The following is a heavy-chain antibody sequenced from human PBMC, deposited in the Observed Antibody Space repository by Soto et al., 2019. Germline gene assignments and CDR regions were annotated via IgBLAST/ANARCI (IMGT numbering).Heavy chain of an antibody. V-gene: IGHV3-30*18. D-gene: IGHD3-3*01. Sequence: LYCAASVFTFSSYGVHWVRQAPGKGLEWVAVISYDGSNKYYADSVKSRFTISRDKSKNTLYLQMNSLRAEETAVYYCAKTQTSYDFWSGYYREGMDVWGQGTTVTVSS. CDR3: AKTQTSYDFWSGYYREGMDV. CDR2: ISYDGSNK. CDR1: VFTFSSYG. J-gene: IGHJ6*02.